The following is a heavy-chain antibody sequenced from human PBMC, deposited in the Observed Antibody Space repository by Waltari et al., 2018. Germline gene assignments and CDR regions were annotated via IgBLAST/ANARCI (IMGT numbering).Heavy chain of an antibody. Sequence: EVQLVESGGGLVKPGGSLRLSCAASGFTFSSYSMNWVRQAPGKGLEWVSSISSSSSYIYYADSVKGRFTNPRDNAKNSLYLQMNSLRAEDTAVYYCARDAGYDYIWGSSFDYWGQGTLVTVSS. J-gene: IGHJ4*02. D-gene: IGHD3-16*01. CDR1: GFTFSSYS. CDR3: ARDAGYDYIWGSSFDY. V-gene: IGHV3-21*01. CDR2: ISSSSSYI.